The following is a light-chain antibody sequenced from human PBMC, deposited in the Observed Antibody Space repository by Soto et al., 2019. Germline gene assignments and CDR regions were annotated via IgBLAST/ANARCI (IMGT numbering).Light chain of an antibody. CDR2: EGS. Sequence: QSALTQPASVSGSPGQSITISCTGTSGDVGSYNLVSWYQHHPGKAPKLMIYEGSKRPSGVSNRFSGSKSGSTASLTISGLQAEYEADYYCCSYARSSTYVFGTGTKLTVL. V-gene: IGLV2-23*01. CDR1: SGDVGSYNL. J-gene: IGLJ1*01. CDR3: CSYARSSTYV.